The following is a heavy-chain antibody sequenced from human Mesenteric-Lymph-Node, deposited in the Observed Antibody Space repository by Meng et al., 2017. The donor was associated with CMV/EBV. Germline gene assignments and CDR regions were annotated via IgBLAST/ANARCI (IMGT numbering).Heavy chain of an antibody. CDR2: MNPNTGDT. J-gene: IGHJ5*02. Sequence: ASVKVSCKASGYTFTNYDINWVRQATGQGLEWMGWMNPNTGDTDYAQKFQGRVTMTRDTSTSTVYMELSSLRSEDTAVYYCARDAVRVPAAIHWFDPWGQGTLVTVSS. CDR3: ARDAVRVPAAIHWFDP. CDR1: GYTFTNYD. D-gene: IGHD2-2*02. V-gene: IGHV1-8*01.